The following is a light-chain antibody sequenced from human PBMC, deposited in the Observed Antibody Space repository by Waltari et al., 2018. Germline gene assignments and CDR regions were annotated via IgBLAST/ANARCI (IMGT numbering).Light chain of an antibody. CDR1: SSDVGGYHY. V-gene: IGLV2-8*01. Sequence: QSALTQPPSASGSPGQSVTISCTGTSSDVGGYHYGSWHQQPPGKAPKAMLYEVSKRPSGVPDRFSGSKSGNTASLTVSGLQAEDEADYYCSSYAGSNNLVFGGGTKLTVL. CDR3: SSYAGSNNLV. CDR2: EVS. J-gene: IGLJ3*02.